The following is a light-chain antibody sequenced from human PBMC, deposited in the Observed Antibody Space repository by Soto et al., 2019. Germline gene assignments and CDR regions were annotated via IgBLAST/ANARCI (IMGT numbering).Light chain of an antibody. CDR1: SSDIGGYNY. J-gene: IGLJ2*01. CDR3: SSHAGSHNLGG. Sequence: QSALTQPPSASGSPGQSVTISCTGTSSDIGGYNYVSWYQQHPGKAPKLMIYEVTKRPSGVPDRFSGSKSGNTASLTVSGLQAGDEADYYRSSHAGSHNLGGFRGGTKLAVL. V-gene: IGLV2-8*01. CDR2: EVT.